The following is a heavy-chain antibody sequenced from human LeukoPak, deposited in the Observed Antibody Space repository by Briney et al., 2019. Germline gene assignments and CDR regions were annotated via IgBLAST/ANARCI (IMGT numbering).Heavy chain of an antibody. CDR2: ISYDGSNK. Sequence: GGSLRLSCAASGFTFSSYGMHWVRQAPGKGLEWVAVISYDGSNKYFADSVKGRFTISRDNSKNTLYLQMNSLRAEDTAVYYCAKDTLLDYWGQGTLVTVSS. CDR3: AKDTLLDY. V-gene: IGHV3-30*18. CDR1: GFTFSSYG. J-gene: IGHJ4*02. D-gene: IGHD2-15*01.